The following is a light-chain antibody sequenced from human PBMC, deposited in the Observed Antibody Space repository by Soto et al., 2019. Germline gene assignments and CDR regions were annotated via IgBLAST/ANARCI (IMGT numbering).Light chain of an antibody. CDR1: SSVVGGYNY. V-gene: IGLV2-14*03. CDR3: SSNTSSSTVV. Sequence: QSVLTQPASVSGPPGQSIAISCTGSSSVVGGYNYVSWYQQHSGKAPKLMIYDVSSRPSGVSDRFSGSKSGNTASLTISGLQAVDEAEYYCSSNTSSSTVVFGGGTKVTV. J-gene: IGLJ2*01. CDR2: DVS.